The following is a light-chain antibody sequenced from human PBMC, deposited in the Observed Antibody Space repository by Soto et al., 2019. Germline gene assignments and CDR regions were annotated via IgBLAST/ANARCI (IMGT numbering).Light chain of an antibody. CDR3: LQDDNYPLT. CDR2: AAS. V-gene: IGKV1-6*01. J-gene: IGKJ4*01. Sequence: AIQMTQSPSSLSASIGDRVTVTCRASQGIKNDLGWYQQKPGKAPKLLIYAASSLQSGVPSRFSGSGSGTDFTLTISSLQHEDFATYYCLQDDNYPLTFGGGTKVEIK. CDR1: QGIKND.